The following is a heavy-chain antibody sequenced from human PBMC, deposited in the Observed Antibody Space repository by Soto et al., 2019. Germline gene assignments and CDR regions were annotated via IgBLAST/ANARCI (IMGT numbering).Heavy chain of an antibody. CDR2: INQDGSET. CDR1: GLTYRDNW. Sequence: PGGSLRLTCAASGLTYRDNWMSWARQAPEKGLEWVANINQDGSETSYVDSVKGRFTISRDKSKNSLWLHMNSLRLDDTAVYYCARGSGSSYFDHWGRGKLVTVSS. J-gene: IGHJ4*02. D-gene: IGHD1-26*01. V-gene: IGHV3-7*04. CDR3: ARGSGSSYFDH.